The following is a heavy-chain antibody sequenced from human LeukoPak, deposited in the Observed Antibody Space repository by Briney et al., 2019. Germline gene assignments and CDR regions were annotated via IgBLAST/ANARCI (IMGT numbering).Heavy chain of an antibody. CDR2: IYYSGST. Sequence: KPSETLSLTCTVSGGSISSSSYYWGWIRQPPGKGLEWIGSIYYSGSTYYNPSLKSRVTISVDTSKNQFSLKLSSVTAADTAVYYCARDYNSGYDWGSDYWGQGTLVTVSS. CDR1: GGSISSSSYY. D-gene: IGHD5-12*01. CDR3: ARDYNSGYDWGSDY. V-gene: IGHV4-39*07. J-gene: IGHJ4*02.